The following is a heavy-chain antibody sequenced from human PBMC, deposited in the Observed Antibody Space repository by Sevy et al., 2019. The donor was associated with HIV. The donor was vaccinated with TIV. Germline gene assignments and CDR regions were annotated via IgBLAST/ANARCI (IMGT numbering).Heavy chain of an antibody. D-gene: IGHD3-9*01. CDR3: AREGVGGGLRYFDWLLFHDAFDI. Sequence: GGSLRLSCAASGFTFSSYSMNWVRQAPGKGLEWVSYISSSSSTIYYADSVKGRFTISRDNAKNSLYLQMNSLRDEDTAVYYWAREGVGGGLRYFDWLLFHDAFDIWGQGTMVTVSS. V-gene: IGHV3-48*02. CDR1: GFTFSSYS. J-gene: IGHJ3*02. CDR2: ISSSSSTI.